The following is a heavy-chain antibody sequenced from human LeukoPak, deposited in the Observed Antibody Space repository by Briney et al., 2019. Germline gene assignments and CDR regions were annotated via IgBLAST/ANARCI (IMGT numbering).Heavy chain of an antibody. CDR2: TLYRSKRYN. V-gene: IGHV6-1*01. J-gene: IGHJ5*02. CDR3: ARGRRYSSSWSWFDP. Sequence: SQTLSLTCVLSADTASSISAGWNWIRHSPSRGLEWLAGTLYRSKRYNDDAVSDKRRITINPDTSKNQFSLQLNSVTPEDTAVYYCARGRRYSSSWSWFDPWGQGTLVTVSS. CDR1: ADTASSISAG. D-gene: IGHD6-13*01.